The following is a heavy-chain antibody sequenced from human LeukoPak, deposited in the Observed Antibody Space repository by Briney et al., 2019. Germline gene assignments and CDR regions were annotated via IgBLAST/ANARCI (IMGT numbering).Heavy chain of an antibody. CDR1: GFTFSSHG. V-gene: IGHV3-48*04. Sequence: GGSLRLSCVASGFTFSSHGMNWVRQAPGKGLEWVSYISSSDNNIYYADSVKGRFTISRDNAKNSLYLQMNSLRAEDTAVYYCARTYDSSGYYSYFDYWGQGTLVTVSS. CDR3: ARTYDSSGYYSYFDY. J-gene: IGHJ4*02. D-gene: IGHD3-22*01. CDR2: ISSSDNNI.